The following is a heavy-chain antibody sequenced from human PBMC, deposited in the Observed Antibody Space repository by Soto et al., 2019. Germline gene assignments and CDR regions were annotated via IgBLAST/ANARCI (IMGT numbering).Heavy chain of an antibody. CDR2: IYYSGST. Sequence: SETLSLTCTVSGGSISSGDYYWSWIRQPPGKGLEWIGYIYYSGSTYYNPSLKSRVTISVDTSKNQFSLKLSSVTAADTAVYYCARDQRYCSSTSCWDWFDPWGQGTRVTVSS. V-gene: IGHV4-30-4*01. CDR3: ARDQRYCSSTSCWDWFDP. J-gene: IGHJ5*02. D-gene: IGHD2-2*01. CDR1: GGSISSGDYY.